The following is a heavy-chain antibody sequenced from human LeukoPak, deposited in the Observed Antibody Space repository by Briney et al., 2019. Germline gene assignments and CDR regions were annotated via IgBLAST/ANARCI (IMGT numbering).Heavy chain of an antibody. V-gene: IGHV3-23*01. D-gene: IGHD4-17*01. CDR1: GFTFSSYA. CDR2: ISGSGDST. Sequence: GGSLRLSCAASGFTFSSYAMSWVRQAPGKGLEWVSAISGSGDSTYYADSVKGRFTISGDNSKNTLYLQMNSLRAEDTAVYYCARDPSDYGDHYFDYWGQGTLVTVSS. J-gene: IGHJ4*02. CDR3: ARDPSDYGDHYFDY.